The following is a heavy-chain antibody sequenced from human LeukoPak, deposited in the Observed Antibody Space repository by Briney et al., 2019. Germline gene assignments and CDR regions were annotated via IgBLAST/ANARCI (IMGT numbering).Heavy chain of an antibody. CDR3: ARVSSPWSPRDASDI. J-gene: IGHJ3*02. CDR2: TYYKSKWYN. V-gene: IGHV6-1*01. CDR1: GDSVSSNSAT. D-gene: IGHD1-26*01. Sequence: SQTLSLTCAISGDSVSSNSATWNWIRQSPSRGLEWLGRTYYKSKWYNDYAVSVKSRITINSDTSKNQFSLQLSSVTPDDTAVYYCARVSSPWSPRDASDIWGQGTVVTVSS.